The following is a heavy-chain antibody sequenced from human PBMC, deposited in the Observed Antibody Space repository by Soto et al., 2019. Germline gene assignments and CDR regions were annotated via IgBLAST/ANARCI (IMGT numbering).Heavy chain of an antibody. CDR3: ATTADNWFDP. CDR1: GGSISSYY. Sequence: SETLSLTCTVSGGSISSYYWSWIRQPPGKGLKWIGYIYYSGSTNYNPSLKSRVTISVDTSKNQFSLKLSSVTAADTAVYYCATTADNWFDPWGQGTLVTVSS. CDR2: IYYSGST. V-gene: IGHV4-59*08. J-gene: IGHJ5*02. D-gene: IGHD1-26*01.